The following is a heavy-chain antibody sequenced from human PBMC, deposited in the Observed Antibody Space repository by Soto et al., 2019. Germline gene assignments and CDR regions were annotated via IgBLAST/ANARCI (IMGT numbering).Heavy chain of an antibody. J-gene: IGHJ6*02. CDR2: IWYDGSNK. CDR3: ARDLYTYYYDSSGYGGDYYYYGMDV. V-gene: IGHV3-33*01. D-gene: IGHD3-22*01. Sequence: QVQLVESGGGVVQPGRSPRLSCAASGFTFSSYGMHWVRQAPGKGLEWVAVIWYDGSNKYYADSVKGRFTISRDNSKNTLYLQMNSLRAEDTAVYYCARDLYTYYYDSSGYGGDYYYYGMDVWGQGTTVTVSS. CDR1: GFTFSSYG.